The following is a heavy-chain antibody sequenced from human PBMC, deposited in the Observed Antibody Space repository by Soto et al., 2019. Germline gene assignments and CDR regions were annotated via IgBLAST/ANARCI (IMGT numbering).Heavy chain of an antibody. J-gene: IGHJ5*02. CDR1: GYTFTSYD. CDR2: MNPNSGNT. D-gene: IGHD3-10*01. CDR3: ARGLLWFGESNWFDP. V-gene: IGHV1-8*01. Sequence: ASVEVSCKXSGYTFTSYDINWVRQATGQGLEWMGWMNPNSGNTGYAQKFQGRVTMTRNTSISTAYMELSSLRSEDTAVYYCARGLLWFGESNWFDPWGQGTLVTVSS.